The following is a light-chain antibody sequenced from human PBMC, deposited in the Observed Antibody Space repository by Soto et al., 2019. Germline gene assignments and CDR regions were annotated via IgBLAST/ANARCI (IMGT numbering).Light chain of an antibody. CDR1: QSVASRN. CDR2: GTS. CDR3: QQYGYSPIT. Sequence: EIVLTQSPGTLSLSPGERATLSCRASQSVASRNLAWYQQRSGQAPRLLIYGTSSRAIHTPDRFSGSGSGTDFTLTISDLEPEDFAVYFCQQYGYSPITFGQGTRLEIK. J-gene: IGKJ5*01. V-gene: IGKV3-20*01.